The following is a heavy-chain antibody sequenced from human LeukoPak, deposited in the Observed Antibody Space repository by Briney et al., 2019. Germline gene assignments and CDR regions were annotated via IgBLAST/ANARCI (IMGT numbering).Heavy chain of an antibody. CDR1: GYSISSGYY. CDR3: ARAPGTTFDY. CDR2: IYHSGST. Sequence: SETLSLTCTVSGYSISSGYYWGWIRQPPGKGLEWIGSIYHSGSTNYNPSLKSRVTISVDTSKNQFSLKLSSVTAADTAVYYCARAPGTTFDYWGHGNMVTVSS. V-gene: IGHV4-38-2*02. J-gene: IGHJ4*01. D-gene: IGHD4-17*01.